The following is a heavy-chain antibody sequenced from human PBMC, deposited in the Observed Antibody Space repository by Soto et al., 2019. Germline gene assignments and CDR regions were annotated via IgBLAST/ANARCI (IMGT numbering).Heavy chain of an antibody. Sequence: EVQLVESGGGLVQRGGSLRLSCAGSGLIFSNYSLNWVRKAPGKGLEWISYISGDSSAIYYADSVKGRFTIYRDNAKNSLYLQMTSLRDGDTAVYYCARGSPLYRAPAGYYYYGLDVWGQGTTVTVS. CDR2: ISGDSSAI. D-gene: IGHD6-25*01. J-gene: IGHJ6*02. V-gene: IGHV3-48*02. CDR3: ARGSPLYRAPAGYYYYGLDV. CDR1: GLIFSNYS.